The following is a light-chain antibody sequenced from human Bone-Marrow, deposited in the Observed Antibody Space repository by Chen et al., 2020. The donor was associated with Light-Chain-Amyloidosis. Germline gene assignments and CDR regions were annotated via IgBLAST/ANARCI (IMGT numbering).Light chain of an antibody. CDR2: RDT. Sequence: SYELTQPPSVSVSPGQTARITCSGDDLPTKYAYWYQQKPGQAPVLVIHRDTERPSGISEQFSGSSSGTTAILTISGVQAEAEADYHCQSADSSGTYEVIFGGGTKLTVL. J-gene: IGLJ2*01. CDR3: QSADSSGTYEVI. V-gene: IGLV3-25*03. CDR1: DLPTKY.